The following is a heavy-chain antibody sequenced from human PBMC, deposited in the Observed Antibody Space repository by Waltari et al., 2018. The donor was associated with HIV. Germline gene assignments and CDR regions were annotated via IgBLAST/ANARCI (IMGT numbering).Heavy chain of an antibody. D-gene: IGHD1-26*01. CDR2: IWNDGSNR. CDR1: GFPFSRYV. CDR3: ARGAVGGLFDY. Sequence: VQLVESGGGVVQPGRSLRLSRAASGFPFSRYVMHWARQAPGKGLEWVAVIWNDGSNRNHADSVKGRFTISRDNSKNTVYVQMNRLRAEDTAVYYCARGAVGGLFDYWGQGTLVTVSS. J-gene: IGHJ4*02. V-gene: IGHV3-33*01.